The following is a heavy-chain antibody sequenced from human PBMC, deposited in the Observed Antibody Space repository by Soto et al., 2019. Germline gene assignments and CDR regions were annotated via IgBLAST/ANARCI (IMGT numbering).Heavy chain of an antibody. CDR3: ARIRTYYYSSGSLNH. V-gene: IGHV1-2*02. Sequence: PRASVKVSCKASGYTFTGFYLHWVRRAPGQGLEWMGWINPNNGDTNYAQGFQGRVIMTRDTSITTAYMEVSRLRSDDTAVYYCARIRTYYYSSGSLNHWGQGTQVTVSS. CDR1: GYTFTGFY. D-gene: IGHD3-22*01. CDR2: INPNNGDT. J-gene: IGHJ5*02.